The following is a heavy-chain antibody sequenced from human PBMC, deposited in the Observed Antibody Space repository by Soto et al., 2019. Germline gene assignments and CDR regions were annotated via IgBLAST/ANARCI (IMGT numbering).Heavy chain of an antibody. V-gene: IGHV4-34*01. Sequence: SETLSLTCAVYGWSFSGYYWSWIRQPPGKGLEWIGEINHSGSTNYNPSLKSRVTISVDTSKNQFSLKLSSVTAADTAVYYCARGRTLLLWFGEVDNWFDPWGQGTLVTVSS. CDR2: INHSGST. CDR1: GWSFSGYY. D-gene: IGHD3-10*01. CDR3: ARGRTLLLWFGEVDNWFDP. J-gene: IGHJ5*02.